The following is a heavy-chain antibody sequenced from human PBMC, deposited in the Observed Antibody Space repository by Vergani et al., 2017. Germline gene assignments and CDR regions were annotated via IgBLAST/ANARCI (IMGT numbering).Heavy chain of an antibody. CDR3: AREITMVGGVSMAQDV. V-gene: IGHV4-31*03. CDR1: GGSISSGGYY. D-gene: IGHD3-10*01. J-gene: IGHJ6*02. Sequence: QVQLQESGPGLVKPSQTLSLTCTVSGGSISSGGYYWSWIRQHPGKGLGWIGYIYYSGSTYYNPSLKSRVTISVDTAKNQFSLQLRSVTAADTAVYYCAREITMVGGVSMAQDVWGQGSTVTVSS. CDR2: IYYSGST.